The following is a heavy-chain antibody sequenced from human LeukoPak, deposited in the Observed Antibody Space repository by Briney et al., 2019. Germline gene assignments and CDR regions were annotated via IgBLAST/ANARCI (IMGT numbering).Heavy chain of an antibody. D-gene: IGHD6-19*01. V-gene: IGHV3-33*06. CDR3: AKGGLAVAGIDS. Sequence: GRSLRLSCAASGFTFKNYGMHWVRQAPGKGLEWVAMIWYDGSNKYYVDSVTGRFTISRDNSKNTVYLQMNSLRADDTAVNYCAKGGLAVAGIDSWGQGTLVTVSS. CDR2: IWYDGSNK. CDR1: GFTFKNYG. J-gene: IGHJ4*02.